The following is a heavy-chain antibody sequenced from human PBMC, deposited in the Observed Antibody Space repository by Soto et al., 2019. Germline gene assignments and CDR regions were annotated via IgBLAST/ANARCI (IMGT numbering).Heavy chain of an antibody. CDR3: ARGLMVTSRSSYYYYYYGMDV. J-gene: IGHJ6*02. Sequence: PSETLSLTCAVYGGSFSGYYWSWIRQPPGKGLEWIGEINHSGSTNYNPSLKSRVTISVDTSKNQFSLKLSSVTAADTAVYYCARGLMVTSRSSYYYYYYGMDVWGQGTTVTVSS. CDR2: INHSGST. D-gene: IGHD2-21*02. CDR1: GGSFSGYY. V-gene: IGHV4-34*01.